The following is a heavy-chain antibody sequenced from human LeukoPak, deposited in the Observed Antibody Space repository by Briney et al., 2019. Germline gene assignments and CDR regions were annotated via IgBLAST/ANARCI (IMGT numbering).Heavy chain of an antibody. Sequence: ASVKVSCKASGYTFTSYGISWVRQAPGQGLEWMGWISGCNGNTNYAQKLQGRVTMTTDTSTSTAYMELRSLRSDDTAIYYCATYRQVLLPFESWGQGTLVTVSS. J-gene: IGHJ4*02. CDR3: ATYRQVLLPFES. CDR1: GYTFTSYG. D-gene: IGHD5-18*01. V-gene: IGHV1-18*01. CDR2: ISGCNGNT.